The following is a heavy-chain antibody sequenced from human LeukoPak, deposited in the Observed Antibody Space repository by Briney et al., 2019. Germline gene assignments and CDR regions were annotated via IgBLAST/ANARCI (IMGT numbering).Heavy chain of an antibody. CDR3: AKDIGPGEDFWSGYYDY. Sequence: GRSLRLSCAASGFTFDDYAMHWVRQAPGQGLEWVSGISWNSGSIGYADSVKGRFTISRDNAKNSLYLRMNSLRAEDTALYYCAKDIGPGEDFWSGYYDYWGQGTLVTVSS. D-gene: IGHD3-3*01. V-gene: IGHV3-9*01. J-gene: IGHJ4*02. CDR1: GFTFDDYA. CDR2: ISWNSGSI.